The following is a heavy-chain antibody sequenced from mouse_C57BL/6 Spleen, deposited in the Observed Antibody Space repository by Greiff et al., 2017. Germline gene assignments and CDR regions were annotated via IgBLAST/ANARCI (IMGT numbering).Heavy chain of an antibody. CDR1: GYTFTDYE. V-gene: IGHV1-15*01. CDR2: IDPETGGT. CDR3: TREGWDGGAMDY. Sequence: VQLQQSGAELVRPGASVTLSCKASGYTFTDYEMHWVKQTPVHGLEWIGAIDPETGGTAYNQKFKGKAILTADKSSSTAYMELRSLTSEDSAVYYCTREGWDGGAMDYWGQGTSVTVSS. D-gene: IGHD4-1*01. J-gene: IGHJ4*01.